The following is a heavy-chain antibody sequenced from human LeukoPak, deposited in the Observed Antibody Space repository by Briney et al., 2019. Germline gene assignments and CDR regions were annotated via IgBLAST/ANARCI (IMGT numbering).Heavy chain of an antibody. J-gene: IGHJ3*02. D-gene: IGHD3-22*01. CDR1: GGSISSYY. Sequence: PSETLSLTCTVSGGSISSYYWSWIRQPPGKGLEWIGYIYYSGSTNYNPSLESRVTISVDTSKNQFSLKLSSVTAADTAVYYCARGYYDSSGYYDAFDIWGQGTMVTVSS. CDR2: IYYSGST. CDR3: ARGYYDSSGYYDAFDI. V-gene: IGHV4-59*01.